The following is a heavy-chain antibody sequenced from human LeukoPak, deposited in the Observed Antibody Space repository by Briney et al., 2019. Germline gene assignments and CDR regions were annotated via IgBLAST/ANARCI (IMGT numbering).Heavy chain of an antibody. D-gene: IGHD3-16*01. J-gene: IGHJ4*02. Sequence: GGSLRLSCAASGFTFSSYAMSWVRQAPGKGLEWVSSIGGGGGSTFYAGSVKGRFTISRDNSKNTLYLQMNSLRAEDTAVYYCAKCLPPWGWGQGTLVTVSS. CDR1: GFTFSSYA. V-gene: IGHV3-23*01. CDR2: IGGGGGST. CDR3: AKCLPPWG.